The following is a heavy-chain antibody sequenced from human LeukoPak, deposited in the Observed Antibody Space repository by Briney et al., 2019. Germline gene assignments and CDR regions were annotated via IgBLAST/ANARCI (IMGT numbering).Heavy chain of an antibody. J-gene: IGHJ4*02. CDR3: ARGGAVRWLDY. CDR1: GGSISSYY. D-gene: IGHD5-24*01. CDR2: IYYSGST. Sequence: PSETLSLTCTVSGGSISSYYWSWIRQPPGKGLEWIGYIYYSGSTNYNPSLKSRVTISVDTSKNQFSLKLSSVTAADTAVYYCARGGAVRWLDYWGQETLVTVSS. V-gene: IGHV4-59*01.